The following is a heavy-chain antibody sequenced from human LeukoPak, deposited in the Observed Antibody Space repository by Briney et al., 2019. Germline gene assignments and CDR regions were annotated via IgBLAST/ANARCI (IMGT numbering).Heavy chain of an antibody. CDR1: GFTFSSYA. J-gene: IGHJ5*02. CDR3: AKGSGDNSVYVS. CDR2: TSGSGGST. V-gene: IGHV3-23*01. D-gene: IGHD4-23*01. Sequence: GGALRLSCAASGFTFSSYAMSWVRQAPGRGLEWVSFTSGSGGSTYYADSVKGRFTISRDNSRNTPYLQVNSLRTEDTAVYYCAKGSGDNSVYVSLGQGTLVTVSS.